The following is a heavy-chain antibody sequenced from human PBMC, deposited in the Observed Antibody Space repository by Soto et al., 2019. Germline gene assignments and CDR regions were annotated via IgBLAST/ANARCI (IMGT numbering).Heavy chain of an antibody. D-gene: IGHD2-8*01. CDR2: IRSKASSYAT. V-gene: IGHV3-73*01. Sequence: GGSLRLSCAASGFTFSGSAMHWVRQASGKGLEWVGRIRSKASSYATAYAASVKGRFTISRDDSKNTAYLQMNSLKTEDTAVYYCTRQYCTNGVCFDYWGQGTLVTVSS. CDR3: TRQYCTNGVCFDY. J-gene: IGHJ4*02. CDR1: GFTFSGSA.